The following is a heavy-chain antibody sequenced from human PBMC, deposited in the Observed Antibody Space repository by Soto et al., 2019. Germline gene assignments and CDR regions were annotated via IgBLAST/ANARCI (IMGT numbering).Heavy chain of an antibody. CDR1: GFTFSSYA. D-gene: IGHD6-19*01. Sequence: GGSLRLSCAASGFTFSSYAMSWVRQAPGKGLEWVSAISGSGGSTYYADSVKGRFTISRDNSKNTLYLQMNSLRAEDTAVYYCAKPATSIAVAGTSYYYYYGMDVWGQGTTVTVS. CDR3: AKPATSIAVAGTSYYYYYGMDV. J-gene: IGHJ6*02. V-gene: IGHV3-23*01. CDR2: ISGSGGST.